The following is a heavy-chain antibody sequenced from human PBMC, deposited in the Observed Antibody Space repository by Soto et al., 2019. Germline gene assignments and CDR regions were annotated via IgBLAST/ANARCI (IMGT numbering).Heavy chain of an antibody. CDR1: GFTFSSHA. V-gene: IGHV3-23*01. CDR3: AKGSYTNYNWFDP. CDR2: MSGSGDNT. D-gene: IGHD4-4*01. J-gene: IGHJ5*02. Sequence: EVQLLESGGGLVQPGWSLRLSCAASGFTFSSHAMSWVRQAPGKGLEWVSSMSGSGDNTYHADSVKGRFTVSRDNSKNTLYLQMNSLRVEDTAVYYCAKGSYTNYNWFDPWGQGTLVTVSS.